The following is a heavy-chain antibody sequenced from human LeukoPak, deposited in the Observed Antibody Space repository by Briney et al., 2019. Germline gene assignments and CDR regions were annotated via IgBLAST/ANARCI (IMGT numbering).Heavy chain of an antibody. CDR2: INHSGST. Sequence: SETLSLTCAVYGGSFSGYFWSWLRQPPGKGREGIGEINHSGSTNYNPSLKSRVTISVDTSKNQFSLKLSSVTAADTAVYYCARADVDTAMAALPLYWGQGTLVTVSS. D-gene: IGHD5-18*01. V-gene: IGHV4-34*01. CDR1: GGSFSGYF. J-gene: IGHJ4*02. CDR3: ARADVDTAMAALPLY.